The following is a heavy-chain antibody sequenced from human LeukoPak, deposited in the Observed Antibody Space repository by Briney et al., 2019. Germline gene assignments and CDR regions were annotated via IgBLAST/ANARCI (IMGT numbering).Heavy chain of an antibody. CDR1: GYTLTSYD. CDR3: ARASEIGSLLYYFDY. J-gene: IGHJ4*02. V-gene: IGHV1-69*04. CDR2: IIPILGIA. Sequence: SVKVSCKASGYTLTSYDIHWVRQAPGQGLEWMGRIIPILGIANYAQKFQGRVTITADKSTSTAYMELSSLRSEDTAVYYCARASEIGSLLYYFDYWGQGTLVTVSS. D-gene: IGHD2/OR15-2a*01.